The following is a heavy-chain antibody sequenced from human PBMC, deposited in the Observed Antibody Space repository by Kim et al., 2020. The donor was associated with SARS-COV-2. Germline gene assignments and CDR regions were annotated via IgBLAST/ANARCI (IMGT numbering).Heavy chain of an antibody. D-gene: IGHD6-19*01. J-gene: IGHJ3*02. CDR1: GGSISSYY. CDR2: IYYSGST. V-gene: IGHV4-59*08. Sequence: SETLSLTCTVSGGSISSYYWSWIRQPPGKGLEWIGYIYYSGSTNYNPSLKSRVTISVDTSKNQFSLKLSSVTAADTAVYYCARPGSGWTSAFDIWGQGTMVTVSS. CDR3: ARPGSGWTSAFDI.